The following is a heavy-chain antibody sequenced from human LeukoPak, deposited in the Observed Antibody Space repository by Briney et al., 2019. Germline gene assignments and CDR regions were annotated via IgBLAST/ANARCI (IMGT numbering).Heavy chain of an antibody. J-gene: IGHJ4*02. Sequence: SETLSLTCTVSGGSISSYYWSWIRQPPGKGLEWIGYIYYSGSTNYNPSLKSRVTISVDTSKNQFSLKLSSVTAADTALYYCPRRRGYFDCWDQGTNVYVSS. CDR2: IYYSGST. CDR1: GGSISSYY. CDR3: PRRRGYFDC. V-gene: IGHV4-59*01.